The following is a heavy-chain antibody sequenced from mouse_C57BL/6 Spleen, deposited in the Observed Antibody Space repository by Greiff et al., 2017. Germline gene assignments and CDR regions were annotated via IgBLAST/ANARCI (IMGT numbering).Heavy chain of an antibody. CDR2: IYPGDGDT. CDR3: ARSFDGYYGFAY. Sequence: QVQLQQSGPELVKPGASVKISCTASGYAFSSSWMNWVKQRPGKGLEWIGRIYPGDGDTNYSGKFKGKATLTADKSSSTAYMQLSSLTSEDSAVYFCARSFDGYYGFAYWGQGTLVTVSA. J-gene: IGHJ3*01. V-gene: IGHV1-82*01. CDR1: GYAFSSSW. D-gene: IGHD2-3*01.